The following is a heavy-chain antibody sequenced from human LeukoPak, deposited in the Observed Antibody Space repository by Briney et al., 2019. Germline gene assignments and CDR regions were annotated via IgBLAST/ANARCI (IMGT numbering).Heavy chain of an antibody. V-gene: IGHV3-21*01. Sequence: PGGSLRLSCAASGLTFSSYSMSWVRQAPGKGLEWVSSISSSSTYRYYAASVRGRFTISRDNAKNSLYLQMNSLRAEDTALYYCARGRYSGSYLLDYWGQGTLVTVSS. D-gene: IGHD1-26*01. CDR3: ARGRYSGSYLLDY. CDR1: GLTFSSYS. J-gene: IGHJ4*02. CDR2: ISSSSTYR.